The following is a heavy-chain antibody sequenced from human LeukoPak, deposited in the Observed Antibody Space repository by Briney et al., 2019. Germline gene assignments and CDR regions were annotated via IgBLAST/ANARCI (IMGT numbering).Heavy chain of an antibody. CDR2: INPSGGST. Sequence: ASVKVSCKASGYTFTNYYLHWVRQAPGQGLEWMGIINPSGGSTSYAQKFQGRVTMTRDTSKNQFSLKLSSVTAADTAVYYCARDLELAVAVMDVWGKGATVTVSS. CDR3: ARDLELAVAVMDV. J-gene: IGHJ6*03. D-gene: IGHD6-19*01. V-gene: IGHV1-46*01. CDR1: GYTFTNYY.